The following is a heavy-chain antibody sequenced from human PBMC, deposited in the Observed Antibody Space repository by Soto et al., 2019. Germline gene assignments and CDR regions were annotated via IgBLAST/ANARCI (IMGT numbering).Heavy chain of an antibody. D-gene: IGHD3-10*01. Sequence: SETLSLTCTVSGGSISSSYHYWGWIRQPPGKGLEWIGSIYYSGSTYYKSSLKSRVTISGDTSKNQFSLKVSSVTVADTAVYYCAIHAGSLVRGVIINYYGMDVWGQGTKVTVSS. CDR1: GGSISSSYHY. CDR2: IYYSGST. V-gene: IGHV4-39*01. CDR3: AIHAGSLVRGVIINYYGMDV. J-gene: IGHJ6*02.